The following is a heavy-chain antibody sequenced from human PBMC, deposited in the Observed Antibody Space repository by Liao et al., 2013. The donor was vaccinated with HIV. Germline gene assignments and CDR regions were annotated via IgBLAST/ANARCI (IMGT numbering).Heavy chain of an antibody. CDR3: ARAPRGFLDPEGYFDL. CDR1: GGSLSGHY. CDR2: ISHGGIGEITRGGGT. J-gene: IGHJ2*01. D-gene: IGHD3-3*01. V-gene: IGHV4-34*02. Sequence: QVQLQQWGAGLLKSSETLSLTCAVYGGSLSGHYWSWIRQAPGKGLEWIGEISHGGIGEITRGGGTKYNPSLKSRVTISMDASKNQFSLILNSVTAADTAVYFCARAPRGFLDPEGYFDLWGRGTLVTVSS.